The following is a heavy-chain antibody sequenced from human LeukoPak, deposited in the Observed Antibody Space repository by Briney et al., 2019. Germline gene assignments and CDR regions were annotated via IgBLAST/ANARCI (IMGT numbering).Heavy chain of an antibody. CDR2: IDPSDSYT. V-gene: IGHV5-10-1*01. J-gene: IGHJ6*02. CDR3: AIKYYYYYGMDV. Sequence: RRESLNISCKGSGYSFTSYWISWARQMPGKGLEWMGRIDPSDSYTNYSPSFQGHVTISTDKSLSTAYLQWSSLKASDTAMYYCAIKYYYYYGMDVWRQGTTVTDPS. CDR1: GYSFTSYW.